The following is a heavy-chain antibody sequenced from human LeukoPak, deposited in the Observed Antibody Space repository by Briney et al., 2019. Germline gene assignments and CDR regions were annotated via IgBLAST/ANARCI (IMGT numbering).Heavy chain of an antibody. D-gene: IGHD3-3*01. CDR2: IAYDGSRK. V-gene: IGHV3-30*03. CDR1: GFNFSGYG. Sequence: GRSLRLSCGGWGFNFSGYGMHWVRQAPGKGLEWVTGIAYDGSRKHYADSVKGRFTISRDNSRNTMDLQMNSLRVEDTAVYHCTRYDSSRFDPWGQGTLVIVSS. J-gene: IGHJ5*02. CDR3: TRYDSSRFDP.